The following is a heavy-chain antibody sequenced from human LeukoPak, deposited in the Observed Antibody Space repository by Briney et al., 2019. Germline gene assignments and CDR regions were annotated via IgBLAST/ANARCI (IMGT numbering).Heavy chain of an antibody. V-gene: IGHV4-39*01. D-gene: IGHD1-26*01. J-gene: IGHJ5*02. CDR3: ARRNSGSYSGSRKWFDP. CDR1: GGSISSSSYY. Sequence: PSETLSLTCTVSGGSISSSSYYWGWIRQPPGKGLEWIGSIYYSGSTYYNPSLKSRVTISVDTSKNQFSLKLSSVTAVDTAVYFCARRNSGSYSGSRKWFDPWGQGTLVTVSS. CDR2: IYYSGST.